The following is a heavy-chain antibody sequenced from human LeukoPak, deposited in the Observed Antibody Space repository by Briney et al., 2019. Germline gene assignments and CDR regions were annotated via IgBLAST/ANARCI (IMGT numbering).Heavy chain of an antibody. D-gene: IGHD2-21*01. CDR3: ARQIGRGLWAFDY. V-gene: IGHV4-39*01. Sequence: PSETLSLTCTVSGGSITIADYWCAWIRQPPGKGLEWTASIYYSGSTHYNPALKSRVYISVDTSKSQFSLKLSSVTAADTAVYYCARQIGRGLWAFDYWGQGTPVTVSS. CDR2: IYYSGST. J-gene: IGHJ4*02. CDR1: GGSITIADYW.